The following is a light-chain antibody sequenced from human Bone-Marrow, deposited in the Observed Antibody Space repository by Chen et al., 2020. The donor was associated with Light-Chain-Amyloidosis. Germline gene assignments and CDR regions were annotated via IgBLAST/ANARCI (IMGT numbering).Light chain of an antibody. CDR3: QQGYSFPLFA. J-gene: IGKJ3*01. V-gene: IGKV1-39*01. Sequence: DIQMTQSPSSLSASVGDRVTITCRASQDIVTYLNWYQQKPVKAPNLLIYSTSNSQSGVPSRFSGSGSGTDFTLTISSTQTEVAATYYCQQGYSFPLFAFGPVTKVDIK. CDR1: QDIVTY. CDR2: STS.